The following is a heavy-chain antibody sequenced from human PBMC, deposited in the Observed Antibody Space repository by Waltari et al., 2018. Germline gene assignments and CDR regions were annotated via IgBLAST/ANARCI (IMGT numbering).Heavy chain of an antibody. J-gene: IGHJ3*02. CDR3: ARDYGDYISSDAFDI. CDR1: GSSISTGYY. Sequence: QVQLQESGPGLVKPSETLSLTCTVSGSSISTGYYCAWSRQPPGKGLEWIAGIHHSGSTYDDLSVKSRVTVSVDTAKKEFSLKLSAVTAADTAGYYCARDYGDYISSDAFDIWGQGTMVTVSS. D-gene: IGHD4-17*01. CDR2: IHHSGST. V-gene: IGHV4-38-2*02.